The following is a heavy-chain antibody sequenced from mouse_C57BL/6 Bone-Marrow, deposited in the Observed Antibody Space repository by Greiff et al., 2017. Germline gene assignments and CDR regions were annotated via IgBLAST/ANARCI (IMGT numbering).Heavy chain of an antibody. D-gene: IGHD1-1*01. CDR3: ARDQVSGSPYAMDY. Sequence: EVMLVESGGGLVQPGGSLKLSCAASGFTFSSYAMSWVRQTPEKRLEWVATISDGGSYTYYPDNVKGRFTISRDNAKNNLYLQMSHLKSEDTAMYYCARDQVSGSPYAMDYWGQGTSVTVSS. J-gene: IGHJ4*01. CDR1: GFTFSSYA. CDR2: ISDGGSYT. V-gene: IGHV5-4*01.